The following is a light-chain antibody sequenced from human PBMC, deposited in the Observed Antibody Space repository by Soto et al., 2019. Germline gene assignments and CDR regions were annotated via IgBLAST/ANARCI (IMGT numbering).Light chain of an antibody. J-gene: IGKJ1*01. CDR2: GAS. V-gene: IGKV3-20*01. CDR3: QQYGSSRWT. Sequence: EIVLTQSPGTLSLSPGERATLSCRASQSVSSIYLAWYQQKPGQAPRLLIYGASSRATGIPDRFSGSGSGTDFPLTISRLGPEDFAVYYSQQYGSSRWTFGQGTKVEI. CDR1: QSVSSIY.